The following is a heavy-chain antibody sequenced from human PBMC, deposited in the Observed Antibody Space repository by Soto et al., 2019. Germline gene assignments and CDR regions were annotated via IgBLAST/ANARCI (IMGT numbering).Heavy chain of an antibody. CDR3: ARQFGSDTTGYYYAY. J-gene: IGHJ4*02. D-gene: IGHD3-22*01. CDR1: GGTFSRNT. V-gene: IGHV1-69*13. CDR2: IMPIFGSA. Sequence: PSVKVSCXASGGTFSRNTISWVRQAPGQGLEWMGGIMPIFGSANYAQKFQGRVTITADENTRTVYMELSRLRSEDTAVYYCARQFGSDTTGYYYAYWGQGTLVTVSS.